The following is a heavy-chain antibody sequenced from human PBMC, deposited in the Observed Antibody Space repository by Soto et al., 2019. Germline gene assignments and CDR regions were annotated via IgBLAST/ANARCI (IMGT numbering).Heavy chain of an antibody. V-gene: IGHV1-3*01. CDR3: ARGGGNDPRPVDY. CDR1: GYTFTSYA. J-gene: IGHJ4*02. Sequence: ASVKVSCKASGYTFTSYAMNWVRQAPGQRLEWMGWINAGNGNTKYSQKFQGRVAMTTDTSTSTAYMELRSLRSDDTAVYYCARGGGNDPRPVDYWGQGTLVTVSS. D-gene: IGHD5-12*01. CDR2: INAGNGNT.